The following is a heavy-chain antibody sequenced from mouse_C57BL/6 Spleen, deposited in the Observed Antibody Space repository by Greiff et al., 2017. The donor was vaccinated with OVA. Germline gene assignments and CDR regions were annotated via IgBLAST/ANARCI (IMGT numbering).Heavy chain of an antibody. CDR2: ISSGSSTI. V-gene: IGHV5-17*01. D-gene: IGHD6-1*01. CDR3: ARANLGYFDV. CDR1: GFTFSDYG. J-gene: IGHJ1*03. Sequence: EVKLMESGGGLVKPGGSLKLSCAASGFTFSDYGMHWVRQAPEKGLEWVAYISSGSSTIYYADTVKGRFTISRDNAKNTLFLQMTSLRSEDTAMYYCARANLGYFDVWGTGTTVTVSS.